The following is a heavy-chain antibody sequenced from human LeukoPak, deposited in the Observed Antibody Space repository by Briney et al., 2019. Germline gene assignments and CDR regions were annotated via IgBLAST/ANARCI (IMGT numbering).Heavy chain of an antibody. CDR2: ISYDGSNK. J-gene: IGHJ4*02. V-gene: IGHV3-30*04. D-gene: IGHD3-9*01. CDR1: GFTFSSYA. CDR3: ARESSWVRYFDWLSKLLGY. Sequence: GGSLRLSCAASGFTFSSYAMHWVRQAPGKGLEWVAVISYDGSNKYYADSVKGRFTISRDNSKNTLYLQMNSLRAEDTAVYYCARESSWVRYFDWLSKLLGYWGQGTLVTVSS.